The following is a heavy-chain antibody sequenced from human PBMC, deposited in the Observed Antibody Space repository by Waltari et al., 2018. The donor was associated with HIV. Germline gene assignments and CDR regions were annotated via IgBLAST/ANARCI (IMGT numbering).Heavy chain of an antibody. CDR3: ARGPMYKWFDP. CDR1: GFKFADYA. CDR2: ISWKSGVI. D-gene: IGHD3-10*02. J-gene: IGHJ5*02. V-gene: IGHV3-9*01. Sequence: DVQLVESGGDLVQPGGSLRPSCAAAGFKFADYAMHWVRQAPGKGLEWVSGISWKSGVIAYADSVRGRFTISRDNAKNSLYLQMNSLRAEDTAFYYCARGPMYKWFDPWGQGTLVTVSS.